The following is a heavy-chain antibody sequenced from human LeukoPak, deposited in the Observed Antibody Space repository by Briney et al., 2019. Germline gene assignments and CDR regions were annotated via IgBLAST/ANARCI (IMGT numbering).Heavy chain of an antibody. V-gene: IGHV4-34*01. CDR3: ARGDTASYYYYYYMDV. Sequence: PSETLSLTCAVYGGSFSGYYWSWIRQPPGKGLEWIGEINHSGSTNYNPSLKSRVTISVDTSKNQFSLKLSSVTAADTAVYYCARGDTASYYYYYYMDVWGKGTAVTISS. CDR1: GGSFSGYY. J-gene: IGHJ6*03. CDR2: INHSGST. D-gene: IGHD5-18*01.